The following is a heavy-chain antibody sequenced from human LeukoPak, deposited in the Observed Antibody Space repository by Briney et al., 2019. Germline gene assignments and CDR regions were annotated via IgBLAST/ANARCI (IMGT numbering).Heavy chain of an antibody. CDR2: ISSSTSYT. CDR1: GFTFSDYY. D-gene: IGHD1-26*01. J-gene: IGHJ4*02. Sequence: GGSLRLSCAASGFTFSDYYMSWIRQAPGKGLEWVSYISSSTSYTNYADSVKGRFTISRDNAKNSLYLQMNSLRAEDTAVYYCARDRWELRGEFVYWGQGTLVTVSS. V-gene: IGHV3-11*06. CDR3: ARDRWELRGEFVY.